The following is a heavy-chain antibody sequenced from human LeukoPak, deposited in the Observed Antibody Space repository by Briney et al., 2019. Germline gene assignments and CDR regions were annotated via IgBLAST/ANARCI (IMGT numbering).Heavy chain of an antibody. D-gene: IGHD1-26*01. J-gene: IGHJ4*02. V-gene: IGHV3-48*04. CDR2: IRSSSSTI. CDR1: GFTFSSYS. CDR3: ERAAVGASDY. Sequence: GVSLRLSCAASGFTFSSYSMNWVRQARGKGLEWGSYIRSSSSTIYYADSVKGRFTISRDNAKNSLYMQMNSLRAEDTAVSYCERAAVGASDYWGQGTLVTVSS.